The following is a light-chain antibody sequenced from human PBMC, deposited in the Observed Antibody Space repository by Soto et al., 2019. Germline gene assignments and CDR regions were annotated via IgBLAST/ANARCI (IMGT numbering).Light chain of an antibody. CDR3: QHYNNWPPYT. Sequence: EIVMTQSPATLSVSPGERATLSCRASQSVSSNLAWYQQKPGQAHRLLIYGASTRATGIPARFSGSGSGTEVTLTISSLQSEDFAVYYCQHYNNWPPYTFGQGTKLEIK. CDR1: QSVSSN. CDR2: GAS. V-gene: IGKV3-15*01. J-gene: IGKJ2*01.